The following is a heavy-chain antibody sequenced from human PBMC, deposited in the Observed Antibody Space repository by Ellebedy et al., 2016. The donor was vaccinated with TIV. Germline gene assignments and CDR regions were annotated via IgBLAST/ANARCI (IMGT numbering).Heavy chain of an antibody. CDR3: AKGTFGRGRSGSLDS. Sequence: GESLKISCAASGFTFSNYAMSWVRQAPGKGLEWVSIISGTGGSTNYADSVQGRFTISRDNSKNTLYLQMNNLRAEDTAVYYCAKGTFGRGRSGSLDSWGQGTLVTVSS. J-gene: IGHJ4*02. D-gene: IGHD3/OR15-3a*01. CDR1: GFTFSNYA. CDR2: ISGTGGST. V-gene: IGHV3-23*01.